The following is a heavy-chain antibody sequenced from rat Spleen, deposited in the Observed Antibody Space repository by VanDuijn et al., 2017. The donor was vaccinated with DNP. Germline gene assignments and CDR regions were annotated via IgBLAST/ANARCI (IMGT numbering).Heavy chain of an antibody. CDR2: IWKHGAT. CDR3: ARDLIIRDTTSAMDA. CDR1: GFSLTSNS. Sequence: QVQLKESGPGLVQPSQTLSLTCTVSGFSLTSNSVHWVRQPPGKGLEWMGVIWKHGATRYNSALKSRLSFSKATSKSQVFLKLNSLQTEDTATYYCARDLIIRDTTSAMDAWGPGTSVTVSS. J-gene: IGHJ4*01. V-gene: IGHV2-41*01. D-gene: IGHD4-3*01.